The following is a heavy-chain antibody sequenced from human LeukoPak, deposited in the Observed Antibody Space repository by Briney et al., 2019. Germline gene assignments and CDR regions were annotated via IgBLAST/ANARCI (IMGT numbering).Heavy chain of an antibody. CDR2: INSDGSST. V-gene: IGHV3-74*01. CDR3: ARVRGIVGATNFDY. J-gene: IGHJ4*02. D-gene: IGHD1-26*01. Sequence: GGSLRLSCAASGFTFSSYAMSWVRQAPGKGLVWVSRINSDGSSTSYADSVKGRFTISRDNAKNTLYLQMNSLRAEDTAVYYCARVRGIVGATNFDYWGQGTLVTVSS. CDR1: GFTFSSYA.